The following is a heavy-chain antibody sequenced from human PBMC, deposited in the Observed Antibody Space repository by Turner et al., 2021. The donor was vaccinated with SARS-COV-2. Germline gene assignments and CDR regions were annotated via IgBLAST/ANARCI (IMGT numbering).Heavy chain of an antibody. D-gene: IGHD3-22*01. J-gene: IGHJ5*02. CDR3: ARGTYYYDSSVYSGTNWFDP. Sequence: EVQLVESGGGLVKPGGSLRLSCAASGFTFSRYSMNWVRQAPGKGLEWVSSISSSSRYIYYADSGKGRFTISRDNAKNSLYLQMNSLRAEDTAVYYCARGTYYYDSSVYSGTNWFDPWGQGTLVTVSS. V-gene: IGHV3-21*01. CDR1: GFTFSRYS. CDR2: ISSSSRYI.